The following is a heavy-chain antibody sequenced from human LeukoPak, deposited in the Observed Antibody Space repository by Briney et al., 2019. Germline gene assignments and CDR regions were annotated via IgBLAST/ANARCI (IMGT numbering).Heavy chain of an antibody. J-gene: IGHJ4*02. CDR3: AKAGKDDFWSGLSHPGGY. D-gene: IGHD3-3*01. Sequence: PGGSLRLSCAASGFTFSSYAMSWVRQAPGKGLEWVSAISGSVGSTYYADSVKGRCTISRDNSKNTRNLQMNTLRPKNTPVYSFAKAGKDDFWSGLSHPGGYWGQGTLVTVSS. V-gene: IGHV3-23*01. CDR1: GFTFSSYA. CDR2: ISGSVGST.